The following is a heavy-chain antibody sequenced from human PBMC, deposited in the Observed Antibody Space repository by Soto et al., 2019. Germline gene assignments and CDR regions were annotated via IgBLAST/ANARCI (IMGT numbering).Heavy chain of an antibody. CDR3: ERHEKLGDSSVP. Sequence: GESLKISCKGSGYSFTSYWISWVRQMPGKGLEWMGRIDPSDSYTNYSPSFQGHVTISADKSISTAYLQWSSLKASDTAMYYCERHEKLGDSSVPWGQGTLVTVSS. CDR1: GYSFTSYW. V-gene: IGHV5-10-1*01. CDR2: IDPSDSYT. J-gene: IGHJ5*02. D-gene: IGHD3-10*01.